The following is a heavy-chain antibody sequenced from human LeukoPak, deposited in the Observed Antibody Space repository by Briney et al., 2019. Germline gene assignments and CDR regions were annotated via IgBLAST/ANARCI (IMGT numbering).Heavy chain of an antibody. J-gene: IGHJ6*02. CDR3: TLSYGRGVNYYYYGMDV. CDR1: GFSFSSYD. V-gene: IGHV3-13*01. CDR2: IDSVGDT. D-gene: IGHD5-18*01. Sequence: GGSLRLSCAASGFSFSSYDMHWVRQVTGKGLEWVSIIDSVGDTYYPDSVKGRFTISRENAKNSVYLQMDSLRPGDTAVYYCTLSYGRGVNYYYYGMDVWGQGTTVTVSS.